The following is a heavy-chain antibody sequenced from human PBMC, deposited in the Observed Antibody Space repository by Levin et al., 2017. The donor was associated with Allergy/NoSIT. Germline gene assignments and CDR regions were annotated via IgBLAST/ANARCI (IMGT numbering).Heavy chain of an antibody. D-gene: IGHD4-23*01. J-gene: IGHJ6*02. V-gene: IGHV3-30*18. CDR2: ISYDGSNK. Sequence: GESLKISCAASGFTFSSYGMHWVRQAPGKGLEWVAVISYDGSNKYYADSVKGRFTISRDNSKNTLYLQMNSLRAEDTAVYYCAKSGDTVVTPYYYGMDVWGQGTTVTVSS. CDR3: AKSGDTVVTPYYYGMDV. CDR1: GFTFSSYG.